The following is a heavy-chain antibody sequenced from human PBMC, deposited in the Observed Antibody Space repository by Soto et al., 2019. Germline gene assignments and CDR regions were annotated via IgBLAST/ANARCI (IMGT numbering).Heavy chain of an antibody. CDR2: IKSKTDGGTT. CDR3: TSNYYDSSGYLFDY. CDR1: GFTFSNAW. Sequence: EVQLVESGGGLVKPGGSLRLSCAASGFTFSNAWMSWVRQAPGKGLEWVGRIKSKTDGGTTDYAAPVKGRFTISRDDSKNTLYLQMNSLKTEDTAVYYCTSNYYDSSGYLFDYWGQGTLVTVSS. V-gene: IGHV3-15*01. D-gene: IGHD3-22*01. J-gene: IGHJ4*02.